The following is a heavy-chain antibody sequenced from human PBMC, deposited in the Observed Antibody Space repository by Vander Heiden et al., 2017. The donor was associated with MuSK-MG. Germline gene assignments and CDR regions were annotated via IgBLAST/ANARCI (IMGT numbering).Heavy chain of an antibody. CDR3: ARLGRRYYGSGSYYTYDAFDI. CDR2: IYPGDSDT. Sequence: EVQLVQSGAEVKQRAASLKISCTGSGYSVTSYCIGWVRQMPGKGLEWMGIIYPGDSDTRYSPSFQGQVTISADKSISTAYLQWSSLKASDTAMYYCARLGRRYYGSGSYYTYDAFDIWCQGTMVTVSS. CDR1: GYSVTSYC. D-gene: IGHD3-10*01. V-gene: IGHV5-51*01. J-gene: IGHJ3*02.